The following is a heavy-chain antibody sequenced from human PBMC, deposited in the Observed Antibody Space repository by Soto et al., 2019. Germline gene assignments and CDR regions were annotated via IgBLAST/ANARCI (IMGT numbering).Heavy chain of an antibody. J-gene: IGHJ4*02. CDR2: ISGSGVST. CDR1: GFTFTSYA. D-gene: IGHD6-13*01. V-gene: IGHV3-23*01. Sequence: HPGGSLRLSCAASGFTFTSYAMSWVRQAPGKGLEWVSAISGSGVSTYYADSVKGRFTISRDTSKNTLYLQMYSLRADDTALYYCTKTYSSSWYIFDYWGQGTLVTVSS. CDR3: TKTYSSSWYIFDY.